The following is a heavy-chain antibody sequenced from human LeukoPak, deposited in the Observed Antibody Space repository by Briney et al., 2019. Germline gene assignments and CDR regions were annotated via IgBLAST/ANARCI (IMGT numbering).Heavy chain of an antibody. CDR3: ARVPPPRRGYGRQPYY. CDR2: IYSGGST. J-gene: IGHJ4*02. V-gene: IGHV3-53*04. D-gene: IGHD5-18*01. CDR1: GFTVSSNY. Sequence: GGSLRLSCAASGFTVSSNYMSWVRQAPGKGLEWVSVIYSGGSTYYADSVKGRFTISRHNSKNTLYLQMNSLRAEDTAVYYCARVPPPRRGYGRQPYYWGQGTLVTVSS.